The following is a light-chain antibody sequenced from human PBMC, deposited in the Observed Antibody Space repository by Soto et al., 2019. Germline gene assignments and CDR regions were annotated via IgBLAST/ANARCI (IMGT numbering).Light chain of an antibody. CDR1: QDIRNF. Sequence: DIPMTQSPSSLSASVGDRVTITCRASQDIRNFLVWYQQTPGKVPKLLIYATSTLQSGVPSRFSGSGSGTDFTLTISNLQPEDVATYYCQHYIRAPYIFGQGTKLEIK. CDR2: ATS. J-gene: IGKJ2*01. V-gene: IGKV1-27*01. CDR3: QHYIRAPYI.